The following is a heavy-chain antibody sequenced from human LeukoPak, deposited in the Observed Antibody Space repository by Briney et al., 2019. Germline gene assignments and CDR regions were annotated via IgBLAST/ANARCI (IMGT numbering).Heavy chain of an antibody. V-gene: IGHV1-2*02. Sequence: ASVKVSGKASGYTFTGYYMHWVRQAPAQGLEWMGWINPNSGGTNYAQKFQGRVTMTRDTSISTAYMELSRLRYDDTAVYYCARQTGAGFVDYLGQGTLVTVSS. D-gene: IGHD6-19*01. CDR2: INPNSGGT. CDR1: GYTFTGYY. CDR3: ARQTGAGFVDY. J-gene: IGHJ4*02.